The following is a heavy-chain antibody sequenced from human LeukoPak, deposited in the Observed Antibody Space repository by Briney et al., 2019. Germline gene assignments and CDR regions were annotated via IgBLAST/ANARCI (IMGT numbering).Heavy chain of an antibody. CDR1: GGSFSGYY. CDR3: ARGHSGTTGTTYVDY. CDR2: INHSGST. Sequence: SETLSLTCAVYGGSFSGYYWSWLRQPPGKGLEWIGEINHSGSTNYNPSLKSRVTISVDTSKNQFSLKLSSVTAADTAVYYCARGHSGTTGTTYVDYWGQGTLVTVSS. J-gene: IGHJ4*02. V-gene: IGHV4-34*01. D-gene: IGHD1-1*01.